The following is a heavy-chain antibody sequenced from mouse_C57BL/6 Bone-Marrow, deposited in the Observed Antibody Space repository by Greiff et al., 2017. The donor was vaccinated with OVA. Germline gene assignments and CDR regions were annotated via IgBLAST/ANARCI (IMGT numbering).Heavy chain of an antibody. Sequence: VQLQQSGPELVKPGASVKISCKASGYAFSSSWMNWVKQRPGKGLEWIGRIYPGDGDTNYNGKFKGKATLTVDKSSSTAYMQLSSLTSEDSAVYCCARGTTVVARYFDGWGTGTTVTVSS. D-gene: IGHD1-1*01. CDR3: ARGTTVVARYFDG. V-gene: IGHV1-82*01. CDR1: GYAFSSSW. CDR2: IYPGDGDT. J-gene: IGHJ1*03.